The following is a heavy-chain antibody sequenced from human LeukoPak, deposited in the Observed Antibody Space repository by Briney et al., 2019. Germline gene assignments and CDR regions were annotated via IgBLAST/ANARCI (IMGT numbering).Heavy chain of an antibody. Sequence: ASVKVSCKASGYTFTGYYMHWVRQAPGQGLEWMGWINPNSGGTNYAQKFQGRVTMNRDTSISTAYMELSRLRSDGTAVYYCARDTCSRTSCYGWFDPWGQGTLVTVSS. CDR2: INPNSGGT. V-gene: IGHV1-2*02. CDR3: ARDTCSRTSCYGWFDP. D-gene: IGHD2-2*01. CDR1: GYTFTGYY. J-gene: IGHJ5*02.